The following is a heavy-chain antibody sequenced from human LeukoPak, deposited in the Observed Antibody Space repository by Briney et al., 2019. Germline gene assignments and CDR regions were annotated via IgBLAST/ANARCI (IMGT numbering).Heavy chain of an antibody. CDR3: ARAGDYYDSSGYLFHGVNDY. CDR1: GGSISSSSYY. J-gene: IGHJ4*02. D-gene: IGHD3-22*01. V-gene: IGHV4-39*07. CDR2: IYYSGST. Sequence: KPSETLSLTCTVSGGSISSSSYYWGWIRQPPGKGLEWIGSIYYSGSTYYNPSLTSRVTISTNTSKNQFSLNLSSVTAADTAVYYCARAGDYYDSSGYLFHGVNDYWGQGTLVTVSS.